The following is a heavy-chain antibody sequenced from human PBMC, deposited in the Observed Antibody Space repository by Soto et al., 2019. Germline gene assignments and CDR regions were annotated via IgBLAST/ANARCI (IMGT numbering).Heavy chain of an antibody. CDR2: ISSSSSYI. J-gene: IGHJ4*02. CDR1: GFTFSSYS. V-gene: IGHV3-21*01. CDR3: ARGRGRIAVAGIFFDY. Sequence: GGSLRLSCAASGFTFSSYSMNWVRQAPGKGLEWVSSISSSSSYIYYADSVKGRFTISRDNAKNSLYLQMNSLRAEDTAVYYCARGRGRIAVAGIFFDYWGQGTLVTVSS. D-gene: IGHD6-19*01.